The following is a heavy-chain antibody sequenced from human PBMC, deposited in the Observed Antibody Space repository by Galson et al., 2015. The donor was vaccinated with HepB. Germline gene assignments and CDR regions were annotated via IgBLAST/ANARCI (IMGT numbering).Heavy chain of an antibody. D-gene: IGHD4-17*01. J-gene: IGHJ4*02. V-gene: IGHV2-70*01. Sequence: PALVKPTQTVTLTCSFPGFSLNARGMCVSWIRQPPGKALEWLALIDWDDDKYYSTSLKTRLTLSKDTSKNQVVLTVANMDPVDTATYYCARTQTSVTTSYYFDSWGQGTLVTVSS. CDR3: ARTQTSVTTSYYFDS. CDR2: IDWDDDK. CDR1: GFSLNARGMC.